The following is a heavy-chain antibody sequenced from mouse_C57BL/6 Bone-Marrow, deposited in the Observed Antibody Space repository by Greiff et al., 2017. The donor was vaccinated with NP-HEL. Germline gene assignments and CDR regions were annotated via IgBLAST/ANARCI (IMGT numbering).Heavy chain of an antibody. V-gene: IGHV10-1*01. Sequence: EVMLVESGGGLVQPKGSLKLSCAASGFSFNTYAMNWVRQAPGKGLEWVARIRSKSNNYATYYADSVKDRFTISRDDSESMLYLQMNNLKTEDTAMYYCVRHIYHYRGGAMDYWGQGTSVTVSS. CDR2: IRSKSNNYAT. CDR1: GFSFNTYA. D-gene: IGHD2-14*01. CDR3: VRHIYHYRGGAMDY. J-gene: IGHJ4*01.